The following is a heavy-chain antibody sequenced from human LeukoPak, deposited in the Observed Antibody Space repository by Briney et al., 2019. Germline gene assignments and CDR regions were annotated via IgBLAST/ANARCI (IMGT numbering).Heavy chain of an antibody. D-gene: IGHD3-9*01. J-gene: IGHJ4*02. CDR3: ARAHYDILTGSRGEFDY. V-gene: IGHV1-18*01. CDR2: ISAYNGNT. CDR1: AYTFTSYG. Sequence: ASFKVSCKASAYTFTSYGISWVRQARGQGLEWMGWISAYNGNTNYAQKLQGRVSMTTDTSTRTAYMELRSLRSDDTAVYYCARAHYDILTGSRGEFDYWGQGTLVTVSS.